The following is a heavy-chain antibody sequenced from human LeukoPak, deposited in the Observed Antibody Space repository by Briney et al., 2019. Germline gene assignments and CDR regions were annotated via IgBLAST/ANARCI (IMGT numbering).Heavy chain of an antibody. CDR3: ARGGDFWSGPDSWFDP. CDR1: GGSLSSYY. J-gene: IGHJ5*02. V-gene: IGHV4-59*01. Sequence: LETLSLTCTVSGGSLSSYYWSWIRQPPGKGLQWIGYISYSGSANYNPSLKSRVTISVDTSKNQFSLKLSSVTAADTAVYYCARGGDFWSGPDSWFDPWGQGTLVTVSS. CDR2: ISYSGSA. D-gene: IGHD3-3*01.